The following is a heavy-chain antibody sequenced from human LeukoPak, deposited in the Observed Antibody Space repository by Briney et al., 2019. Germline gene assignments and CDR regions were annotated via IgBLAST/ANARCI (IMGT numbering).Heavy chain of an antibody. Sequence: GGSLRLSCAASGFTFSSNALSWVRQAPGKGLEWVSAISGSGGSTYYADSVKGRFTISRDNSKNTLYLQMNSLRVEDTAVYCCAKDGGVYASGWYRGPFFDCWGQGTLVTVSS. CDR1: GFTFSSNA. CDR2: ISGSGGST. V-gene: IGHV3-23*01. D-gene: IGHD6-19*01. CDR3: AKDGGVYASGWYRGPFFDC. J-gene: IGHJ4*02.